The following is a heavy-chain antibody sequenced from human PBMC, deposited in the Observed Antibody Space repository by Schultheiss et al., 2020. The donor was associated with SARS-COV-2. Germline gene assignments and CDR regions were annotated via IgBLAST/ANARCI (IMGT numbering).Heavy chain of an antibody. CDR2: INPNSGGT. Sequence: ASVKVSCKASGYTFTDYAIHWVRQAPGQGLEWMGWINPNSGGTNYAQKFQGRVTMTTDTSTSTAYMELRSLRSDDTAVYYCARVPRSPFAAVKQWLFDYWGQGTLVTVSS. D-gene: IGHD6-19*01. CDR3: ARVPRSPFAAVKQWLFDY. J-gene: IGHJ4*02. CDR1: GYTFTDYA. V-gene: IGHV1-2*02.